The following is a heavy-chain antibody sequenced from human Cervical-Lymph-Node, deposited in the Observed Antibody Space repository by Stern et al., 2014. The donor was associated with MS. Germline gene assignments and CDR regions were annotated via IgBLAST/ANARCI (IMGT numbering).Heavy chain of an antibody. CDR2: INYNGGST. Sequence: EVQLVESGGGVVRPGGSLRLSCAASGFIFDDYGMSWVHPVPGQGPEWVSAINYNGGSTDYAASVKGRFTISRDNAKKSLYLRMNSLRVEDTAVYHCARAFCTGGVCYSFPFYGMDVWGQGTTVTVSS. D-gene: IGHD2-8*02. V-gene: IGHV3-20*01. J-gene: IGHJ6*02. CDR1: GFIFDDYG. CDR3: ARAFCTGGVCYSFPFYGMDV.